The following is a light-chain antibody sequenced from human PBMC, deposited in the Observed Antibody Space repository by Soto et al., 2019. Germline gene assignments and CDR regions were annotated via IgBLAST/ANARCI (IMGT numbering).Light chain of an antibody. CDR1: QSVRNNY. V-gene: IGKV3-20*01. Sequence: SPGTLSLSQGERATLSCRASQSVRNNYLAWYQQKPGQAPRLLIYDASSRATGIPDRFSGGGSGTDFTLTIIRFEPEDFAVYYCQEFSIHLLSF. J-gene: IGKJ2*03. CDR3: QEFSIHLLS. CDR2: DAS.